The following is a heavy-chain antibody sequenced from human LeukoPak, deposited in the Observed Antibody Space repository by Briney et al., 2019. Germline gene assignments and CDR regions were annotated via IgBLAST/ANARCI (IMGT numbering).Heavy chain of an antibody. V-gene: IGHV4-59*11. CDR3: AKLTYYYDSSGYDGHAFDI. CDR2: IYYSGST. J-gene: IGHJ3*02. D-gene: IGHD3-22*01. CDR1: GGSISSHY. Sequence: SETLSLTCTVSGGSISSHYWSWIRQPPGKGLEWIGYIYYSGSTNYNPSLKSRVTISVDTSKNQFSLKLSSVTAADTAVYYCAKLTYYYDSSGYDGHAFDIWGQGTMATVSS.